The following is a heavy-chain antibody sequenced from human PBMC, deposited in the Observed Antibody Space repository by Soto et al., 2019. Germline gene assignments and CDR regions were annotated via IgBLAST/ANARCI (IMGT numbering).Heavy chain of an antibody. Sequence: QVQLVQSGAEVKKPGASVNVSCKASGYTFTVYYMHWVRQAPGQGLEWMGWINPKSGGTMYPQKFQVSVTMTWETSISTAYMALTRLRSDDTAVYYCARDLAKGGGSAGFDYWGQGTLVTVFS. CDR3: ARDLAKGGGSAGFDY. J-gene: IGHJ4*02. V-gene: IGHV1-2*02. CDR2: INPKSGGT. CDR1: GYTFTVYY. D-gene: IGHD1-26*01.